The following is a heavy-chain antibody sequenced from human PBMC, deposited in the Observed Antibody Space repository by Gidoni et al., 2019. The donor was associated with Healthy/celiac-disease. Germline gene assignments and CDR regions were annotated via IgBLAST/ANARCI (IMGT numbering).Heavy chain of an antibody. V-gene: IGHV3-33*01. J-gene: IGHJ4*02. D-gene: IGHD3-22*01. Sequence: QVQLVESGGGVVQPGRPPRPSCAASGLTFSTYGLHWGRQAPGKGLEWVAVIVYDGSNKYYADSVKCRFTISRDNSKNTLYLQMNSLRAEDTAVYYCEREHRGYYDSSGSRLDFDYWGQGTLVTVSS. CDR3: EREHRGYYDSSGSRLDFDY. CDR2: IVYDGSNK. CDR1: GLTFSTYG.